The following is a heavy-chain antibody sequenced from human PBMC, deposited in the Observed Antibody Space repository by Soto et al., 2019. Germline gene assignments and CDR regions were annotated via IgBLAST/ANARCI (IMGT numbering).Heavy chain of an antibody. Sequence: QVHLVQSGAEVKKPGASVKVSCKGSGYTFTTYGITWVRQAPGQGLEWMGWISAHNGNTNYAQKLQGRLTVTRDTSTSTAYMELRCLRSDDTAVYYWARGRYGDYWGEGALVTVSS. CDR1: GYTFTTYG. D-gene: IGHD1-1*01. CDR2: ISAHNGNT. V-gene: IGHV1-18*01. J-gene: IGHJ4*02. CDR3: ARGRYGDY.